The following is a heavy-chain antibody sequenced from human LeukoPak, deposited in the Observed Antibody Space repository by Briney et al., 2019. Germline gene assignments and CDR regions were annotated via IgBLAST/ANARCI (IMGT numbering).Heavy chain of an antibody. Sequence: SETLSLTCTVSGGSISSYYWSWIRQPPGKGLEWIGYIYYSGSTNYNPSLKSRVTISVGTSKNQFSLKLSSVTAADTAVYYCARGIVGANPYYYYYMDVWGKGTTVTVSS. CDR2: IYYSGST. J-gene: IGHJ6*03. CDR3: ARGIVGANPYYYYYMDV. V-gene: IGHV4-59*01. D-gene: IGHD1-26*01. CDR1: GGSISSYY.